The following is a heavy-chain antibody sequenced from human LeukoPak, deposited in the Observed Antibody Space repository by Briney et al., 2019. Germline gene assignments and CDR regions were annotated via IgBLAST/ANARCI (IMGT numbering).Heavy chain of an antibody. CDR3: ARDQKQQLALVDY. J-gene: IGHJ4*02. V-gene: IGHV3-30-3*01. CDR1: GFTFSSYA. CDR2: ISYDGSNK. D-gene: IGHD6-13*01. Sequence: PGGSLRLSCAASGFTFSSYAMHWVRQAPGKGLEWVAVISYDGSNKYYADSVKGRFTISRDNSKNTLYLQMNSLRAEDTAVYYCARDQKQQLALVDYWGQGTLVTVSS.